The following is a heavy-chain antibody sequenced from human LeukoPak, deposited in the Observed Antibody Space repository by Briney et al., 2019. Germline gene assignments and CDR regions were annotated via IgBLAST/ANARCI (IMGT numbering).Heavy chain of an antibody. CDR3: ANLHKREWLSSSWGNDY. CDR1: GFTFSSYA. Sequence: PGRSLRLSCAASGFTFSSYAMHWVRQAPGKGLEWVAVISYDGSNKYYADSVKGRFTISRDNSKNTLYLQMNSLRAEDTAVYYCANLHKREWLSSSWGNDYWGQGTLVTVSS. V-gene: IGHV3-30-3*01. J-gene: IGHJ4*02. D-gene: IGHD6-13*01. CDR2: ISYDGSNK.